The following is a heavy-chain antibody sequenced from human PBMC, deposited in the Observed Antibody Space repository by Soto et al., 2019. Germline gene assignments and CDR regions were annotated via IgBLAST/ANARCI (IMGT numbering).Heavy chain of an antibody. D-gene: IGHD4-17*01. J-gene: IGHJ6*02. Sequence: GESLKISCKGSGYSFTSYWISWVRQMPGKGLEWMGRIDPSDSYTNYSPSFQGHVTISADKSISTAYLQWSSLKASDTAMYYCARHNLYGDYKKSYYYYGMDVWGQGTTVTVSS. CDR2: IDPSDSYT. V-gene: IGHV5-10-1*01. CDR1: GYSFTSYW. CDR3: ARHNLYGDYKKSYYYYGMDV.